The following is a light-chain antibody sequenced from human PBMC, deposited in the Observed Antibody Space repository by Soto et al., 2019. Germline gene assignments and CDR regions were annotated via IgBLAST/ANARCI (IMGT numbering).Light chain of an antibody. V-gene: IGKV1D-13*01. J-gene: IGKJ2*01. Sequence: AIQLTQSPSSLSASVGDRVTITCRASQDISSALVWYQQKPGKAPKLLIYGASSLESGVPSRFSGGGCGTDFTLTIRNLQPEDFATYHCQQFKNYPRTFGQGTKLEIK. CDR3: QQFKNYPRT. CDR1: QDISSA. CDR2: GAS.